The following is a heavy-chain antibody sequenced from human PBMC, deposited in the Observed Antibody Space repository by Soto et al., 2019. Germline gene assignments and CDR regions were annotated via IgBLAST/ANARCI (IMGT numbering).Heavy chain of an antibody. D-gene: IGHD6-13*01. Sequence: QVQLVQSGAEVKKPGASVKVSCKTSGYTFTSYDINWVRQATGHGLEWMGWMNPNSGNTGYAQNLQGRVTMTRNTSISPASMELSGLRSDDTAVYYCARGRSTSWFSDYWGQGTLVTVSS. V-gene: IGHV1-8*01. J-gene: IGHJ4*02. CDR3: ARGRSTSWFSDY. CDR1: GYTFTSYD. CDR2: MNPNSGNT.